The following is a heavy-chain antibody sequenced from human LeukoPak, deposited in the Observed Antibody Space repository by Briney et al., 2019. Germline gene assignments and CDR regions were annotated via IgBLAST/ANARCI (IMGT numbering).Heavy chain of an antibody. D-gene: IGHD3-10*01. CDR1: GFTFSSYG. Sequence: GGSLRLPCGASGFTFSSYGMHWVRQAPGKGLEWVAVISYDGSNKYYADSVKGRFTISRDNSKNTLYLQMNSLRAEDTAVYYCAKVFGELLKDYWGQGTLVTVSS. CDR2: ISYDGSNK. J-gene: IGHJ4*02. CDR3: AKVFGELLKDY. V-gene: IGHV3-30*18.